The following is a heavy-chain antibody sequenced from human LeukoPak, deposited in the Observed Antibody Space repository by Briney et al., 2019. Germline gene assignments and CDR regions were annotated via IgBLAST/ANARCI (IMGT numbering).Heavy chain of an antibody. CDR1: GGSISSYY. D-gene: IGHD4-23*01. J-gene: IGHJ4*02. CDR2: IYYSGST. V-gene: IGHV4-59*01. Sequence: TPSETLSLTCTVSGGSISSYYWSWIRQPPGKGLEWIGYIYYSGSTNYNPSLKSRVTISVDTSKNQFSLKLSSVTAADTAVHYCARIEDYGGNSVNYWGQGTLVTVSS. CDR3: ARIEDYGGNSVNY.